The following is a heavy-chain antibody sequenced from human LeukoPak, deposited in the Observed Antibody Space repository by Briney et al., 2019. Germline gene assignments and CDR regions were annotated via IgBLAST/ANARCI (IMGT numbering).Heavy chain of an antibody. CDR2: INAGNGNT. D-gene: IGHD1-26*01. Sequence: ASVKVSCKASGYTFTSYAMHWVRQAPGQRLEWMGWINAGNGNTEYSQKFQGRVTITRDTSASTAYMELSSLRSEDTAVYYCARTLGATSGMDVWGQGTTVTVSS. CDR3: ARTLGATSGMDV. V-gene: IGHV1-3*01. J-gene: IGHJ6*02. CDR1: GYTFTSYA.